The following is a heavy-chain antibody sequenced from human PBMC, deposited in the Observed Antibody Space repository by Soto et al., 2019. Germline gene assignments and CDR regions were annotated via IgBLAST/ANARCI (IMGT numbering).Heavy chain of an antibody. J-gene: IGHJ6*02. Sequence: PGESLKISCKGSGYSFRSYWIAWVRQMPGKGLEWMGIIYPGDSDTRYSPSFQGQVTISADKPNNTAYLQWRSLKASDTAVYYCARVTSYFTGNYFFYYGMDVWGQGTTVTVSS. CDR3: ARVTSYFTGNYFFYYGMDV. CDR2: IYPGDSDT. D-gene: IGHD2-8*02. V-gene: IGHV5-51*01. CDR1: GYSFRSYW.